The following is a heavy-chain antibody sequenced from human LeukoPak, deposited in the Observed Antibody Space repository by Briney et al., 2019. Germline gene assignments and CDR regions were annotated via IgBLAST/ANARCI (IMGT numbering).Heavy chain of an antibody. CDR3: ARDQDYSFDI. CDR1: GGSISSGSYY. J-gene: IGHJ3*02. D-gene: IGHD3-10*01. V-gene: IGHV4-61*02. Sequence: PSETLSLTCTVSGGSISSGSYYWSWIRQPAGKGLEWIGRIYTSGSTNYNPSLKSRVTISVDTSKNQFSLKLSSVTAADTAVYYCARDQDYSFDIWGQGTMVTVSS. CDR2: IYTSGST.